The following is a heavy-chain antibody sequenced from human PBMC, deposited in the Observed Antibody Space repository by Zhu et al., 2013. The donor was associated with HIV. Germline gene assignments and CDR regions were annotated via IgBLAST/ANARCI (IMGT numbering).Heavy chain of an antibody. CDR1: GYSFTGYY. J-gene: IGHJ1*01. CDR2: INPNSGGT. Sequence: QVQLVQSGTEVKKPGASVKVSCKASGYSFTGYYFHWVRQAPGQGLEWMGWINPNSGGTKYAQKFHGRVTMTRDTSISTAYMELSRLKFDDTAVYYCARGVGGSYQPTLEYFQHVGPGQPTHRLL. D-gene: IGHD1-26*01. V-gene: IGHV1-2*02. CDR3: ARGVGGSYQPTLEYFQH.